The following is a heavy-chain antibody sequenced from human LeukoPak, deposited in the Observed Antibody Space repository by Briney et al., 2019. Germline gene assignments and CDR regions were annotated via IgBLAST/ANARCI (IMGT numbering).Heavy chain of an antibody. CDR1: GGSISSSSYY. D-gene: IGHD2-21*02. V-gene: IGHV4-39*01. CDR3: ARRAPPLIVVVTAIPGDAFDI. CDR2: IYYSGST. Sequence: SETLSLTCTVSGGSISSSSYYWGWIRQPPGKGLEWIGSIYYSGSTYYNPSLKSRVTISVDTSKSQFSLKLSSVTAADTAVYYCARRAPPLIVVVTAIPGDAFDIWGQGTMVTVSS. J-gene: IGHJ3*02.